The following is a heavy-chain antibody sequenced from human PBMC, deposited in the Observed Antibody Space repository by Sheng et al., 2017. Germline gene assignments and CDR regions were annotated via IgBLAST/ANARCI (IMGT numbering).Heavy chain of an antibody. CDR1: GFTVSSNY. CDR3: AREHYGGNSNYYGMDV. D-gene: IGHD4-17*01. Sequence: EVQLVESGGGLIQPGGSLRLSCAASGFTVSSNYMSWVRQAPGKGLEWVSVIYSGGSTYYADSVKGRFTISRDNSKNTLYLQMNSLRAEDTAVYYCAREHYGGNSNYYGMDVWGQGTTVTVSS. J-gene: IGHJ6*02. CDR2: IYSGGST. V-gene: IGHV3-53*01.